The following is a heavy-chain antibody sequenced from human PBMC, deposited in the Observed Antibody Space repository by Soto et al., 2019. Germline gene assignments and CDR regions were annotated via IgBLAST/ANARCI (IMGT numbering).Heavy chain of an antibody. CDR2: IYSGGST. J-gene: IGHJ6*02. CDR1: GFTVSSNY. V-gene: IGHV3-66*01. D-gene: IGHD3-10*01. Sequence: EVQLVESGGGLVQPGGSLRLSCAASGFTVSSNYMSWVRQAPGKGLEWVSVIYSGGSTYYADSVKGRFTISRDNSKNTLFLQMTSLRAEDTAVYYCASDMVRVMDVWGHGTTVTVSS. CDR3: ASDMVRVMDV.